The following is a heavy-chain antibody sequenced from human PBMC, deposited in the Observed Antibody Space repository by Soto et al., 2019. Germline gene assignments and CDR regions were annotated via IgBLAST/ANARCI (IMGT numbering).Heavy chain of an antibody. CDR2: TYYRSKWYN. V-gene: IGHV6-1*01. Sequence: SQTLSLTCAISGDSVSSNSAAWNWISQSPSRGLEWLGRTYYRSKWYNDYAVSVKSRITINPDTSKNQFSLQLNSVTPEDTAVYYCARGIAVAGTHWFDPWGQGTLVTVSS. CDR3: ARGIAVAGTHWFDP. CDR1: GDSVSSNSAA. J-gene: IGHJ5*02. D-gene: IGHD6-19*01.